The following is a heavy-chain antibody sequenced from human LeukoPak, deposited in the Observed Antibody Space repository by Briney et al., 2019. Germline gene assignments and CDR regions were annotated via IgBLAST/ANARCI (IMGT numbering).Heavy chain of an antibody. D-gene: IGHD2-21*02. V-gene: IGHV3-48*01. CDR3: ARFRTWGDKAFDY. CDR2: ICTTSGAI. Sequence: GGALRLSCAASGVTFNAFGMSCVRQAPGEGREWVSYICTTSGAIYYADSVKGRFTISRDSAKNSLYLQMNSLRAEDTAVCYCARFRTWGDKAFDYWGQGTLVTVSS. J-gene: IGHJ4*02. CDR1: GVTFNAFG.